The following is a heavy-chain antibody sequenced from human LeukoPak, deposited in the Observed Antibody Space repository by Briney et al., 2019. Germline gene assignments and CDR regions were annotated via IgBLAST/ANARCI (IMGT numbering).Heavy chain of an antibody. CDR2: ISGDGNS. V-gene: IGHV3-23*03. Sequence: GGSLRLSCAASGFTFSSYAISWVRQAPGKGLEWVSIISGDGNSYYTDSVKGRFTVSRDGSKNTLYLQMNTLRPEDTAVYYCAGVPGSGWYWYWGQGTLVTVSS. CDR1: GFTFSSYA. CDR3: AGVPGSGWYWY. J-gene: IGHJ4*02. D-gene: IGHD6-19*01.